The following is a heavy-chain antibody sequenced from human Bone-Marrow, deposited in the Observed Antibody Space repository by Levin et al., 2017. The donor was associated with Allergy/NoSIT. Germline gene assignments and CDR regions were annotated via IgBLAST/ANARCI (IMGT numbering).Heavy chain of an antibody. CDR3: ARDPADYGDYSWFDP. CDR1: GGSISSGGYY. V-gene: IGHV4-31*03. CDR2: IYYSGST. J-gene: IGHJ5*02. Sequence: PSETLSLTCTVSGGSISSGGYYWSWIRQHPGTGLEWIGYIYYSGSTYYNPSLKSRVTISVDTSKNQFSLKLSSVTAADTAVYYCARDPADYGDYSWFDPWGQGTLVTVSS. D-gene: IGHD4-17*01.